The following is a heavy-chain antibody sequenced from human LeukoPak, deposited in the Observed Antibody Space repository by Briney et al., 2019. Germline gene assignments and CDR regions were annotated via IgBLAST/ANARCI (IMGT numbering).Heavy chain of an antibody. Sequence: ASVKVSCKASGYTFTSYGISWVRQAPGQGLEWMGWISAYNGNTNYAQKLQGRVTMTTDTSTSTVYMELSSLRSEDTAVYYCARGVGDIVATFQLYYFDYWGQGTLVTVSS. D-gene: IGHD5-12*01. CDR1: GYTFTSYG. J-gene: IGHJ4*02. CDR3: ARGVGDIVATFQLYYFDY. CDR2: ISAYNGNT. V-gene: IGHV1-18*01.